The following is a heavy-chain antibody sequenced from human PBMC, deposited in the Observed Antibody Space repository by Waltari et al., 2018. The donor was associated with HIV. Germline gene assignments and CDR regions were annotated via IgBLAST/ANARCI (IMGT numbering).Heavy chain of an antibody. CDR3: VTSGYNFVEFGHRLDF. D-gene: IGHD5-18*01. V-gene: IGHV3-23*01. CDR1: CFNFCMYA. Sequence: GQFLEYGGGLVRLGGCLRLSCLASCFNFCMYAMTPVRQAPGKGLEWVSSISRSASATYYADSVKGRATISRDNSMDMLSLHIKSLTVDDAAVYHCVTSGYNFVEFGHRLDFWGRGILVTVS. J-gene: IGHJ4*02. CDR2: ISRSASAT.